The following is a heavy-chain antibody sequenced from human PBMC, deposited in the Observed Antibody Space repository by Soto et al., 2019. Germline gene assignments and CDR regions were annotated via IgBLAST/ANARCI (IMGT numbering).Heavy chain of an antibody. V-gene: IGHV3-23*01. CDR3: AKRGWFGS. Sequence: PGGSLRLSCAASGFTFSSDAMSWGRQAPGKGLEWVSTISGSGGSTYYADSVKGRFTISRDNSKNTLYLQMNNLRAEDTAVYYCAKRGWFGSWGQGTLVTVSS. CDR2: ISGSGGST. J-gene: IGHJ5*01. CDR1: GFTFSSDA. D-gene: IGHD3-10*01.